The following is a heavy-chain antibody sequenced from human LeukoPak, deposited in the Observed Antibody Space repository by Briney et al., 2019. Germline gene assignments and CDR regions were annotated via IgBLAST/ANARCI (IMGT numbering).Heavy chain of an antibody. J-gene: IGHJ4*02. CDR1: GFTFSTYG. Sequence: GGSLRLSCAASGFTFSTYGMHWVRQAPGKGLEWVAVIWYDGSNKYYADSVKGRFTISRANSKNTLYLQMNSLKTEDTAVYYCGTPGSLLDYWGQGTLVTVSS. V-gene: IGHV3-33*01. CDR3: GTPGSLLDY. CDR2: IWYDGSNK. D-gene: IGHD3-10*01.